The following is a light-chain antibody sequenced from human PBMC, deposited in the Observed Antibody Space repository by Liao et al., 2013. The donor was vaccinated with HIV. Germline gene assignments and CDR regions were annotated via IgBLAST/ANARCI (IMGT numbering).Light chain of an antibody. Sequence: SYVVTQSPSVSVAPGKTATITCGGNNIGSKSVHWYQQKPGQAPVLVIYYDSDRPSGIPERFSGSNSGNTATLTISRVEAGDEADYYCQVWDSSSDHVFGTGTKVTVL. CDR2: YDS. CDR1: NIGSKS. V-gene: IGLV3-21*04. CDR3: QVWDSSSDHV. J-gene: IGLJ1*01.